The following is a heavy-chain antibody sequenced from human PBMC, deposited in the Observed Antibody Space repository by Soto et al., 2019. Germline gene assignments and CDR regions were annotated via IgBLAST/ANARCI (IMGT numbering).Heavy chain of an antibody. D-gene: IGHD3-3*01. Sequence: QVQLVQSGAEVKKPGASVKVSCKASGYPFTSYGISWVRQAPGQGLEWMGWISAYNGNTNYAQKLQGRVTMTTDTSTSTAYMELRSLRSDDTAVYYCARDPYAHNDFWSGYRGYGMDVWGQGTTVTVSS. J-gene: IGHJ6*02. CDR1: GYPFTSYG. CDR3: ARDPYAHNDFWSGYRGYGMDV. CDR2: ISAYNGNT. V-gene: IGHV1-18*01.